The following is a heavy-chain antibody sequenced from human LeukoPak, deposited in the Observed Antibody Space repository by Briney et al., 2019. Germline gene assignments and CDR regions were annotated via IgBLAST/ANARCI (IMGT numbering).Heavy chain of an antibody. CDR3: ARELTTVTGWGDY. CDR1: GFTFSNYE. CDR2: ISSSGSTI. Sequence: PGGSLRLSCADSGFTFSNYEMKWVRQAPGKGLEWVSYISSSGSTIYYADSVKGRFTISRDSAKNSLYLQMNSLRAEDTAVYYYARELTTVTGWGDYCGQGTPVTVSS. J-gene: IGHJ4*02. V-gene: IGHV3-48*03. D-gene: IGHD4-11*01.